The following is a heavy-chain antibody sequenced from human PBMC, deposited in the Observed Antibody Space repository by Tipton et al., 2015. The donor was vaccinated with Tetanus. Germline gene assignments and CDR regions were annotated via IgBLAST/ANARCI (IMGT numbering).Heavy chain of an antibody. Sequence: TLSLTCTVSGGSINSYYWSWLRRPPGKALEWIGYIYFSGHTKYSPSLKSRVTILLDTSENQFSLKLSSVTGADTAVYYCARGRDQYKSGNYWGQGTLVTVSS. D-gene: IGHD5-24*01. CDR3: ARGRDQYKSGNY. CDR2: IYFSGHT. CDR1: GGSINSYY. V-gene: IGHV4-59*12. J-gene: IGHJ4*02.